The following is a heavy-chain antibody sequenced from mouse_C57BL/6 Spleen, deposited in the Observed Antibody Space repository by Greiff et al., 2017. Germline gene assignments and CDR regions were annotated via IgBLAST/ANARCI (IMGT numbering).Heavy chain of an antibody. CDR2: IYPGDGDT. D-gene: IGHD4-1*01. CDR3: ARSGSNWDSAWFAY. CDR1: GYAFSSYW. J-gene: IGHJ3*01. V-gene: IGHV1-80*01. Sequence: VKLMESGAELVKPGASVKISCKASGYAFSSYWMNWVKQRPGKGLEWIGQIYPGDGDTNYNGKFKGKATLTADKSSSTAYMQLSSLTSEDSAVYFCARSGSNWDSAWFAYWGQGTLVTVSA.